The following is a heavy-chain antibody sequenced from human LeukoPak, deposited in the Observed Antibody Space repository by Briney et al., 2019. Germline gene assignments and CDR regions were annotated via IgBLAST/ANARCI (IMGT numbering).Heavy chain of an antibody. D-gene: IGHD3-10*01. CDR3: ARGSRYYYSSGSYLLDY. V-gene: IGHV4-34*01. J-gene: IGHJ4*02. CDR2: INHSGST. CDR1: GGSFSGYY. Sequence: SETLSLTCAVYGGSFSGYYWSWIRQPPGKGLEWIGEINHSGSTNYNPSLKSRVTISVDTSKNQFSLKLSSVTAADTAVYYCARGSRYYYSSGSYLLDYWGQGTLVTVSS.